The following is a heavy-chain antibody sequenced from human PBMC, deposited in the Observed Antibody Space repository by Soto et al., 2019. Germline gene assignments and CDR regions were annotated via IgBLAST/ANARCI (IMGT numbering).Heavy chain of an antibody. CDR1: GFTFSNAW. D-gene: IGHD3-3*01. CDR2: IKTTTDGGTT. V-gene: IGHV3-15*01. Sequence: GGSLRLSCAASGFTFSNAWMSWVRQAPGKGLEWVGLIKTTTDGGTTDYAAPVKGRFSILRDDSKNTVYLQMNSLKTEDTGVYYCIAPXDFWSGLHYYYYYGMDVWGQGTTVTVSS. J-gene: IGHJ6*02. CDR3: IAPXDFWSGLHYYYYYGMDV.